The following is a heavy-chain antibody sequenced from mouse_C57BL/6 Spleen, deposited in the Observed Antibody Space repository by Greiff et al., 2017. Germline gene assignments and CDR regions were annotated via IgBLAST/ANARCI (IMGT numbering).Heavy chain of an antibody. CDR2: INPNYGTT. V-gene: IGHV1-39*01. D-gene: IGHD2-5*01. CDR1: GYSFTDYN. Sequence: VQLKQSGPELVKPGASAKISCKASGYSFTDYNMNWVKQSNGKSLEWIGVINPNYGTTSYNQKFKGKATLTVDQSSSTAYMQLNSLTSEDSAVYYCAPYSNYEEDAMDYWGQGTSVTVSS. J-gene: IGHJ4*01. CDR3: APYSNYEEDAMDY.